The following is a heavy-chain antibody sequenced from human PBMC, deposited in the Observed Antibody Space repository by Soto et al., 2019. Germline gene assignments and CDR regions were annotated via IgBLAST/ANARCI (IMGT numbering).Heavy chain of an antibody. CDR2: ISAYNGNT. Sequence: QVPLVQSGAEVKKPGASVKVSCKASGYTFTSYGISWVRQAPGQGLEWMGWISAYNGNTNYAQKLQGRATMTTDTSTSTAYRERGSLRSDDPAVYYCARDPGLMTIFGWVAGPAYWGQGTRGTVPS. CDR3: ARDPGLMTIFGWVAGPAY. CDR1: GYTFTSYG. J-gene: IGHJ4*02. V-gene: IGHV1-18*01. D-gene: IGHD3-3*01.